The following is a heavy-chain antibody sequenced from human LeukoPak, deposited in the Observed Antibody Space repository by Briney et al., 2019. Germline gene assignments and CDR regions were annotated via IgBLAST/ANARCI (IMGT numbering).Heavy chain of an antibody. CDR2: TNHSGST. CDR3: ARGNVWSGLDY. J-gene: IGHJ4*02. Sequence: PSETLSLTCAVYGGAFSGDYWSWIREPPGKGLEGIGETNHSGSTNYNPSLMSRVTISVDTSKNQFSLKLSSVTAADTAVYYCARGNVWSGLDYWGQGTLVTVSS. CDR1: GGAFSGDY. D-gene: IGHD3-16*01. V-gene: IGHV4-34*01.